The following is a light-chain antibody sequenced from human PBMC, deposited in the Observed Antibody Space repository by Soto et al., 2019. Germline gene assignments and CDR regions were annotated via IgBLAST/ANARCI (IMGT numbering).Light chain of an antibody. Sequence: EIVLTQSPGTLSLSPGERVTLSCRASQRVTNNNLAWFQQKPGQAPRLLIHAASTRAVGIPVRFSGGGSGTDFTLAISRLEPEDFAVYCCHQYGNSAYTFGQGTRVEMK. CDR3: HQYGNSAYT. CDR2: AAS. V-gene: IGKV3-20*01. J-gene: IGKJ2*01. CDR1: QRVTNNN.